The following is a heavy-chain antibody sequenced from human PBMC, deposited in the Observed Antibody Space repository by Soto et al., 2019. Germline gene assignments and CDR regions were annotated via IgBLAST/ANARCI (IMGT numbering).Heavy chain of an antibody. CDR1: GDTFSFYI. D-gene: IGHD3-10*01. J-gene: IGHJ4*02. CDR3: ATSYGSGYRAFDF. CDR2: INPILTMS. V-gene: IGHV1-69*02. Sequence: SLKVSCKASGDTFSFYIINCVRQAPGLGLEWMGRINPILTMSNYAQKFQGRLTITADKSTSTAYMELSSLRSEDTAMYYCATSYGSGYRAFDFWGQGALVTVSS.